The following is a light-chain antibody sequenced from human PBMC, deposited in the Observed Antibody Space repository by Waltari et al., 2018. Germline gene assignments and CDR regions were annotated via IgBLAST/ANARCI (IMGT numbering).Light chain of an antibody. CDR2: DTS. J-gene: IGKJ4*01. CDR1: QSVSIN. V-gene: IGKV3-11*01. Sequence: EIVLTQSPATLSLSPGQRATLSCRASQSVSINLCWYQQKLGQPPRLLIYDTSNRATGSPDRFSASGFGTDFTLTISSLEPEDFAVYFCQQTSSWPLTFGGGTKVEI. CDR3: QQTSSWPLT.